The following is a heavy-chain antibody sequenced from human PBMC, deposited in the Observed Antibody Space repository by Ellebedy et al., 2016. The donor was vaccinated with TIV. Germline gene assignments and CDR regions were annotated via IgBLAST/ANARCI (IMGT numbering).Heavy chain of an antibody. V-gene: IGHV3-66*01. J-gene: IGHJ4*02. D-gene: IGHD5/OR15-5a*01. CDR3: ARDGFYDSRPNY. Sequence: PGGSLRLSCAASEFSVSNNYMSWVRQAPGKGLEWVSLIYTDGRTHYAESVKGRFIISRDKSKNTVYLQMNSLRAEDTAIYYCARDGFYDSRPNYWGQGTLVTVSS. CDR1: EFSVSNNY. CDR2: IYTDGRT.